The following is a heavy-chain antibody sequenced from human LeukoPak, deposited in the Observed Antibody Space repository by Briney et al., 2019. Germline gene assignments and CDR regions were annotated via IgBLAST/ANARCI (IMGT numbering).Heavy chain of an antibody. V-gene: IGHV3-23*01. CDR1: GFSFSTHD. Sequence: GGSLRLSCAASGFSFSTHDMSWVRQAPGKGLEWISYISGADNTYYADSVKGRFTISRDNSKNTLYLQMNSLRAEDTAVYYCATLLPPYWYFDLWGRGTLVTVSS. CDR2: ISGADNT. J-gene: IGHJ2*01. D-gene: IGHD3-22*01. CDR3: ATLLPPYWYFDL.